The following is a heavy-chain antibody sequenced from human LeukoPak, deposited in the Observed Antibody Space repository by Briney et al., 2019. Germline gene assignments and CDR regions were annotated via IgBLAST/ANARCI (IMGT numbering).Heavy chain of an antibody. CDR1: GGSISSYY. D-gene: IGHD3-9*01. CDR2: IYYSGST. CDR3: ARGSIKNFDY. Sequence: PSETLSLTCTVSGGSISSYYWSWVRQPPGKGLEWIGYIYYSGSTNYNPSLKRRGTISVETYKKQFSLKLSSVTAADTAVYYCARGSIKNFDYWGQGTLVTVSS. J-gene: IGHJ4*02. V-gene: IGHV4-59*01.